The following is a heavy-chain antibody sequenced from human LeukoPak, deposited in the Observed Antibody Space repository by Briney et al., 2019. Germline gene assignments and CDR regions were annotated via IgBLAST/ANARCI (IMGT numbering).Heavy chain of an antibody. D-gene: IGHD5-12*01. CDR2: ISGSGGTT. V-gene: IGHV3-23*01. CDR3: AKHATTYYYGLDV. Sequence: GGSLRLSCAASGFTFSSYAMSWVRQAPGKGLEWVSGISGSGGTTYYADSVKGRFTISRDNSKNTVFLQMNRLRAEGTAKYYCAKHATTYYYGLDVWGQGTTVTVSS. CDR1: GFTFSSYA. J-gene: IGHJ6*02.